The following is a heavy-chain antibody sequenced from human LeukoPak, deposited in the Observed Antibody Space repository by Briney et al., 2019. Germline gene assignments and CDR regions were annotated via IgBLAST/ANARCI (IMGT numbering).Heavy chain of an antibody. J-gene: IGHJ3*02. CDR1: GFTFDDYG. D-gene: IGHD3-22*01. CDR3: ARDGVSSGVTPAFDI. V-gene: IGHV3-20*04. Sequence: GGSLRLSCAASGFTFDDYGMSWVRQAPGKGLEWVSGINWNGGSTGYADSVKGRFTISRDNAKSSLYLQMNSLRAEDTALYYYARDGVSSGVTPAFDIWGQGTMVTVSS. CDR2: INWNGGST.